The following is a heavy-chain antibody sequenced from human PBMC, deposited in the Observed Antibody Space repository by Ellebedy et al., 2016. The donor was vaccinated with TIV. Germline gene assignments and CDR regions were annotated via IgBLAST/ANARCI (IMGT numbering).Heavy chain of an antibody. CDR1: GGSFSGYY. CDR2: INHSGST. J-gene: IGHJ4*02. Sequence: GSLRLXCAVYGGSFSGYYWSWIRQPPGKGLEWIGEINHSGSTNYNPSLKSRVTISVDTSKNQFSLKVNSVTAADTAVYYCASRAYWGQGTLVTVSS. CDR3: ASRAY. V-gene: IGHV4-34*01. D-gene: IGHD5-24*01.